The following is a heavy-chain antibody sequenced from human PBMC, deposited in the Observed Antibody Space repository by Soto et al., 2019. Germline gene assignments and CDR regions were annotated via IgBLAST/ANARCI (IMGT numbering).Heavy chain of an antibody. D-gene: IGHD3-10*01. CDR3: AREDDHGSGTYDV. V-gene: IGHV4-59*01. Sequence: QVQLQESGPGLVKPSETLSLTCSVSGGSIRSYYWSWIRQPPGKRLEWIGYIYYSGSTNYNPSLKGRVTMSVETSKNQFSLKLISVTAADTAVYFCAREDDHGSGTYDVWGKGTTVTVSS. CDR2: IYYSGST. J-gene: IGHJ6*04. CDR1: GGSIRSYY.